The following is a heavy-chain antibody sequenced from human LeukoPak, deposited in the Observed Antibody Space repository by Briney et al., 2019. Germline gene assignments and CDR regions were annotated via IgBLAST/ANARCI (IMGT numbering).Heavy chain of an antibody. CDR1: GFTFSSYG. Sequence: GGSLRLSCATSGFTFSSYGMHWVRQAPGKGLEWVSAISGSGGSTYYADSVKGRFTISGDNSKNTLYLQMNSLRAEDTAVYYCAKERFGEFLANWFDPWGQGTLVTVSS. V-gene: IGHV3-23*01. CDR2: ISGSGGST. J-gene: IGHJ5*02. D-gene: IGHD3-10*01. CDR3: AKERFGEFLANWFDP.